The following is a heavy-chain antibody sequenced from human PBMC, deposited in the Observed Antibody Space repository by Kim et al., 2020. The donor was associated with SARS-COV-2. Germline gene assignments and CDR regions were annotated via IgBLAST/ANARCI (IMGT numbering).Heavy chain of an antibody. D-gene: IGHD5-12*01. V-gene: IGHV4-39*01. J-gene: IGHJ4*02. Sequence: PETLSLTCTVSGGSISSSSYYWGWIRQPPGKGLEWIGSIYYSGSTYYNPSLKSRVTISVDTSKNQFSLKLSSVTAADTAVYYCLSLSGYEYYFDYWGQGTLVTVSS. CDR2: IYYSGST. CDR3: LSLSGYEYYFDY. CDR1: GGSISSSSYY.